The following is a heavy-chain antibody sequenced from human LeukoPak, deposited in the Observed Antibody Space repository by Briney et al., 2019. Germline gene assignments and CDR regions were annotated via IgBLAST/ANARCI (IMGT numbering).Heavy chain of an antibody. V-gene: IGHV3-23*01. CDR3: AKDISRRDGDYDYFDN. D-gene: IGHD4-17*01. CDR2: ISGSGGST. J-gene: IGHJ4*02. CDR1: GFTFNNCA. Sequence: GGSLRLSCAASGFTFNNCAMGWVRQAPGKGMERVSVISGSGGSTYYADSVKGRFTISRDNSKNTLYLQMNSLRAEDTAVYYCAKDISRRDGDYDYFDNRGQGTLVTVSS.